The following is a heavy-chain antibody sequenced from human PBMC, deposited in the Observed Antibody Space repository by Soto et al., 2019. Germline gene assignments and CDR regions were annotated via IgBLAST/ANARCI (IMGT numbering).Heavy chain of an antibody. V-gene: IGHV3-66*01. J-gene: IGHJ4*02. D-gene: IGHD7-27*01. CDR1: GFTVSNYD. CDR3: SHWGFF. CDR2: IYAGGTT. Sequence: SGGSLRLSCAASGFTVSNYDMSWFRQAPGKGLEWVSIIYAGGTTYYTDSVKGRFTISRDSSKNTLFLQMNSLRAEDTAVYYCSHWGFFWGRGTLVTVSS.